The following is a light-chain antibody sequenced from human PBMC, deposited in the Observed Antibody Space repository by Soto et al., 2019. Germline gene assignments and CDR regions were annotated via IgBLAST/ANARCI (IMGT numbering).Light chain of an antibody. Sequence: AIRMTQSPSSLSASTGDRVTITCRASQGISSYLAWYQQKPGKAPKLLIYAASTLQSGVPSRFSGSGSGTDFTLTISCLQSEDFAVYYCQQRSNWPFLTFGGGTKVDI. CDR3: QQRSNWPFLT. CDR1: QGISSY. J-gene: IGKJ4*01. V-gene: IGKV1-8*01. CDR2: AAS.